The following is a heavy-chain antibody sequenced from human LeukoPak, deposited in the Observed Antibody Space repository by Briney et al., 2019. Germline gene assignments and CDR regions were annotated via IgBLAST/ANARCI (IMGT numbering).Heavy chain of an antibody. CDR2: IYYRDTT. Sequence: SETLSLTCTVSGGSISSYYWSWIRQPPGKGLEWIGYIYYRDTTNYNPSLKSRVIISVDTSKNKFSLKLSSVTAADTAVYYCARHLTYGPGGMDVWGQGTTVTVSS. D-gene: IGHD3-10*01. V-gene: IGHV4-59*08. CDR3: ARHLTYGPGGMDV. J-gene: IGHJ6*02. CDR1: GGSISSYY.